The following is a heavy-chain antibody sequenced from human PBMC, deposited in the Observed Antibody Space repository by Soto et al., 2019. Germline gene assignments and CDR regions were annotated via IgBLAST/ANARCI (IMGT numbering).Heavy chain of an antibody. Sequence: ASLKVSWKVSGYTLTELSMHWVRQAPGKGREWMGGFDPEDGETIYAQKFQGRVTMTEDTSTDTAYMELSSLRSEDTAVYYCATGRRYYYDSSGYYYLWGQGTLVTVSS. CDR1: GYTLTELS. V-gene: IGHV1-24*01. D-gene: IGHD3-22*01. CDR2: FDPEDGET. CDR3: ATGRRYYYDSSGYYYL. J-gene: IGHJ5*02.